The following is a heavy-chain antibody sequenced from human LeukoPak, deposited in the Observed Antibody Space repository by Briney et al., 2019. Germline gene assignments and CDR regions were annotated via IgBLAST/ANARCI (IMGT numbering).Heavy chain of an antibody. D-gene: IGHD6-19*01. CDR1: GYTFTGYY. V-gene: IGHV1-2*02. CDR3: ARYKDSSGWYGWFDP. J-gene: IGHJ5*02. CDR2: INPNSGGT. Sequence: ASVEVSCKASGYTFTGYYMHWVRQAPGQGLEWMGWINPNSGGTNYAQKFQGRVTMTRDTSISTAYMELSRLRSDDTAVYYCARYKDSSGWYGWFDPWGQGTLVTVSS.